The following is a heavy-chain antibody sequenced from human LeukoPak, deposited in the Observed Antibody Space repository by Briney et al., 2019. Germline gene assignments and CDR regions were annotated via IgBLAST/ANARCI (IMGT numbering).Heavy chain of an antibody. CDR2: VSPYNGNP. CDR3: ARDSASVAGIIDY. D-gene: IGHD6-19*01. Sequence: ASVKVSCKASGYTFTNYTLNWVRQAPGQGLEWMGWVSPYNGNPYYAQKLQGRVSMTTDTSTSTAYMELRSLRSDDTAVYYCARDSASVAGIIDYWGQGTLVTVSS. V-gene: IGHV1-18*01. CDR1: GYTFTNYT. J-gene: IGHJ4*02.